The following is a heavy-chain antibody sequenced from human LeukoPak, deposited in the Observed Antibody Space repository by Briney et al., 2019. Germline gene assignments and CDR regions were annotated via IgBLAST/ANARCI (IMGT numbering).Heavy chain of an antibody. Sequence: PSETLSLTCTVSGGSISSYYWSWIRQPAGKGLEWIGRIYTSGSTNYNPSLKSRVIISVDTSKNQFSLKLSSVTAADTAVYYCARDYEEKLLWFGELTPFFDYWGQGTLVTVSS. CDR2: IYTSGST. J-gene: IGHJ4*02. D-gene: IGHD3-10*01. V-gene: IGHV4-4*07. CDR3: ARDYEEKLLWFGELTPFFDY. CDR1: GGSISSYY.